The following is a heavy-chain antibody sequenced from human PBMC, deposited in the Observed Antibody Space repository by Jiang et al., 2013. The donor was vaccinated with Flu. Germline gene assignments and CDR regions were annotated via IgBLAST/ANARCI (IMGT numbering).Heavy chain of an antibody. Sequence: LTCAISGDSVSSNSAAWNWIRQSPSRGLEWLGRTYYRSKWYNDYAVSVKSRITINPDTSKNQFSLQLNSVTPEDTAVYYCARDMWRSGYYEYYGMDVWGQGTTVTVSS. CDR2: TYYRSKWYN. CDR1: GDSVSSNSAA. CDR3: ARDMWRSGYYEYYGMDV. V-gene: IGHV6-1*01. J-gene: IGHJ6*02. D-gene: IGHD2-15*01.